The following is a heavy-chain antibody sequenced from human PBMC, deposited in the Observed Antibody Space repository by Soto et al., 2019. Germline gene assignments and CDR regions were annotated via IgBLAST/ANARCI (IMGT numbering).Heavy chain of an antibody. CDR3: AKSHSTSCYAGTDF. CDR2: ICGNSGST. CDR1: GFPFSTYA. V-gene: IGHV3-23*01. Sequence: GGSLRLSCTASGFPFSTYAMSWVRQAPGKGLEWVSAICGNSGSTYYADSVKGRFTISRDNSENTLYLQMNSLRAEDTAVYYCAKSHSTSCYAGTDFWGQGTLVTVSS. D-gene: IGHD2-2*01. J-gene: IGHJ4*02.